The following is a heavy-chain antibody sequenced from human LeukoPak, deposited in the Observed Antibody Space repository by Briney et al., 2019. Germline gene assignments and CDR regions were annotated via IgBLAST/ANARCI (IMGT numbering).Heavy chain of an antibody. CDR1: GGSISSYY. V-gene: IGHV4-59*01. D-gene: IGHD4-17*01. J-gene: IGHJ4*02. Sequence: SETLSLTCTVSGGSISSYYWSWIRQPPGKGLEWIGYIYYSGSTNYNPSLKSRVTISVDTSKNQFSLKLSSVTAADTAVYYCAGTTVTTTGLLWDYWGQGTLVTVSS. CDR3: AGTTVTTTGLLWDY. CDR2: IYYSGST.